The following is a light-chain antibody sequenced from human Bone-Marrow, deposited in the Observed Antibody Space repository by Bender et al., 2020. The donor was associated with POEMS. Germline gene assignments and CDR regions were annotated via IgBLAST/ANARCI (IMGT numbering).Light chain of an antibody. CDR2: QDT. V-gene: IGLV3-1*01. CDR3: QAWDSSTVVV. J-gene: IGLJ2*01. CDR1: KLGDKY. Sequence: SFDLTQPPSVSVSPGQTASITCSGDKLGDKYVCWYQRKSGQSPVLVIYQDTKRPSGIPERFSGSNSGNTATLTISGTQAMDEADYYCQAWDSSTVVVFGGGTKLTVL.